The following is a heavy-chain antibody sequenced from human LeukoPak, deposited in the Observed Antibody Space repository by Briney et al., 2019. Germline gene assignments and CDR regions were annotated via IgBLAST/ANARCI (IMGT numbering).Heavy chain of an antibody. Sequence: GRSLRLSCAASGFTFSSYAMHWVRQAPGKGLEWVAVISYDGSNKYYADSVKGRFTISRDNSKNTLYLQMNSLRAEDTAVYYCARDLFLDSSSWQYNWFDPWGQGTLVTVSS. J-gene: IGHJ5*02. CDR2: ISYDGSNK. D-gene: IGHD6-13*01. V-gene: IGHV3-30-3*01. CDR3: ARDLFLDSSSWQYNWFDP. CDR1: GFTFSSYA.